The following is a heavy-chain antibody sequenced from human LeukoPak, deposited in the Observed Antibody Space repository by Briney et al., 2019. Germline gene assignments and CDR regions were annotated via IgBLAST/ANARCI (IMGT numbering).Heavy chain of an antibody. CDR1: GFTFSSYW. CDR2: INSDGSST. Sequence: PGGSLRLSCAASGFTFSSYWMHWVRQAPGKGLVWVPRINSDGSSTSYADSVKGRFTISRDNAKNTLYLQMNSLRAEDTAVYYCARSSYSGWFDPWGQGTLVTVSS. CDR3: ARSSYSGWFDP. D-gene: IGHD1-26*01. J-gene: IGHJ5*02. V-gene: IGHV3-74*01.